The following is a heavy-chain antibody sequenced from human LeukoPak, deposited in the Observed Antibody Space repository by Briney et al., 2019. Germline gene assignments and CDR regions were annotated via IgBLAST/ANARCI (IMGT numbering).Heavy chain of an antibody. CDR1: GFTFSSYG. V-gene: IGHV3-23*01. Sequence: PGWSLTLSCAASGFTFSSYGMSWVRQAPGKGLEWVSAINGGGDSPYYADSVKGLFTISRDNSKSALYLQMNSLRAEDTAVYHCAKGQKVGDDWGQGTLVTVSS. CDR3: AKGQKVGDD. CDR2: INGGGDSP. J-gene: IGHJ4*02.